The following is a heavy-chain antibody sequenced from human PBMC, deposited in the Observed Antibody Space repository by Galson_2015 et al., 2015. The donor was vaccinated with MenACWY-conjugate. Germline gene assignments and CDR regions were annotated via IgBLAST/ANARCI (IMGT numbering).Heavy chain of an antibody. V-gene: IGHV1-46*01. D-gene: IGHD2-2*01. J-gene: IGHJ4*02. CDR2: INPSGGGT. CDR3: ARVGYCSSPHCYLAFFDH. CDR1: GYTFSSYH. Sequence: SVKVCCKASGYTFSSYHMHWVRQAPGQGLEWMGIINPSGGGTSSAQKFKGRATITRDTSTSTVYMELSSLISEDSAVYYCARVGYCSSPHCYLAFFDHRGQGTLVTVPS.